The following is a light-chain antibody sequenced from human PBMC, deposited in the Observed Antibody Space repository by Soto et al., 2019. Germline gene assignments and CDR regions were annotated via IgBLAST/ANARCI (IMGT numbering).Light chain of an antibody. V-gene: IGKV1-39*01. Sequence: DIQMTQSPSSLSASVGDRVTITCRASQRVSFYLNLYQQKPGKAPKLLIYAATSLQSGVPSRFSGSGSETEFTLTISCLQPEDFATYYCQQSYDTSPYTFGQGTKLEVK. J-gene: IGKJ2*01. CDR2: AAT. CDR1: QRVSFY. CDR3: QQSYDTSPYT.